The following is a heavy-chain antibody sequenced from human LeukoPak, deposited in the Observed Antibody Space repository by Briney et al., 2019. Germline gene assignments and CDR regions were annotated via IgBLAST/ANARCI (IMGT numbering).Heavy chain of an antibody. CDR3: AKADSSSTSFSPHY. V-gene: IGHV3-9*03. J-gene: IGHJ4*02. Sequence: PVRSLRLSCAASGFTFDDYAMHWVRQAPGKGLEWVSGISWNSGSIGYADSVKGRFTISRDNAKNSLYLQMNSLRAEDMALYYCAKADSSSTSFSPHYWGQGTLVTVSS. CDR2: ISWNSGSI. D-gene: IGHD2-2*01. CDR1: GFTFDDYA.